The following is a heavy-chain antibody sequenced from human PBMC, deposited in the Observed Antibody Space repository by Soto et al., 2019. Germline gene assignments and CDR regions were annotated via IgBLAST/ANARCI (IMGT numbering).Heavy chain of an antibody. CDR1: GFTFSSYG. V-gene: IGHV3-30*18. Sequence: GGSLRLSCAASGFTFSSYGMHWVRQAPGKGLEWVAVISYDGSNKYYADSVKGRFTISRDNSKNTLYLQMNSLRAEDTAVYYCAKGIAAAGNQVEPFDYWGQGTLVTVSS. CDR3: AKGIAAAGNQVEPFDY. CDR2: ISYDGSNK. J-gene: IGHJ4*02. D-gene: IGHD6-13*01.